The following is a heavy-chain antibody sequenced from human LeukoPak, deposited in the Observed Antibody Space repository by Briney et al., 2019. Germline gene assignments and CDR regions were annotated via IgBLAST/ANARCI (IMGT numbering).Heavy chain of an antibody. Sequence: SQTLSLTCAISGDSVSSNSAAWNWIRQSPSRGLEWLGRTYYRSKWYNDYAVSVKSRITINPDTSKNQFSLQLNSVTPEDTAVYYCARENLLEGNWGEELDYWGQGTLVTVSS. V-gene: IGHV6-1*01. J-gene: IGHJ4*02. CDR1: GDSVSSNSAA. CDR2: TYYRSKWYN. D-gene: IGHD7-27*01. CDR3: ARENLLEGNWGEELDY.